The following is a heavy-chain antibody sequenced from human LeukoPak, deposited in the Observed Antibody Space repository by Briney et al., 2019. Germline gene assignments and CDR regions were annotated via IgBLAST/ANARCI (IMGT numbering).Heavy chain of an antibody. D-gene: IGHD6-19*01. J-gene: IGHJ5*02. Sequence: GGSLRLSCVASGFSFSTYGIHWVRQAPGKGLEWVSAISGSGGSTYYADSVKGRFTISRDNSKNTLYLQMNSLRAEDTAVYYCAKDRVAVAGDNWFDPWGQGTLVTVSS. CDR1: GFSFSTYG. CDR3: AKDRVAVAGDNWFDP. V-gene: IGHV3-23*01. CDR2: ISGSGGST.